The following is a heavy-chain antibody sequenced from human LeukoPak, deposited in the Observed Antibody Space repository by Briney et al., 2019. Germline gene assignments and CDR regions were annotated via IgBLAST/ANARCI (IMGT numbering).Heavy chain of an antibody. CDR2: ISGGDIST. J-gene: IGHJ4*02. Sequence: GGSLRLSCAASGFTFSSYGMHWVRQAPGKGLEWVSNISGGDISTYYADSVKGRFTISRDNSKNTLYLQMNSLRADDTAVYSCAKSGYNRFDYWGQGTLVTVSS. CDR3: AKSGYNRFDY. V-gene: IGHV3-23*01. CDR1: GFTFSSYG. D-gene: IGHD5-24*01.